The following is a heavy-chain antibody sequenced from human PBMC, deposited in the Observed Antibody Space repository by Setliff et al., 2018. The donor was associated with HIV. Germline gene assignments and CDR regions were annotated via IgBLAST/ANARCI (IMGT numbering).Heavy chain of an antibody. CDR2: IKQDGSEE. CDR3: AMSVIFDY. J-gene: IGHJ4*02. Sequence: GGSLRLSCAASGFTFSNYWMSWVRQAPGKGLEWVANIKQDGSEENYVSSVRGRFTISRDNAQSSLYLQMNSLRAEDTAVYYCAMSVIFDYWGQGALVTVSS. D-gene: IGHD3-10*01. V-gene: IGHV3-7*03. CDR1: GFTFSNYW.